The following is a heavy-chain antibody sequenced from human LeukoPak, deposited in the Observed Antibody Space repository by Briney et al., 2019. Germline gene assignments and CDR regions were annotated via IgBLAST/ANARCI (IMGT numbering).Heavy chain of an antibody. CDR2: IYSGGST. J-gene: IGHJ4*02. CDR1: GFTVSSNY. CDR3: ARARYGYGDYFDY. V-gene: IGHV3-66*01. Sequence: PGGSLRLSCAASGFTVSSNYMSWVRQAPGKGLEWVSVIYSGGSTYYADSVKGRFTISRDNSKNTLYLQMNSLRAEDTAVYYCARARYGYGDYFDYWGQGTLVTVSS. D-gene: IGHD5-24*01.